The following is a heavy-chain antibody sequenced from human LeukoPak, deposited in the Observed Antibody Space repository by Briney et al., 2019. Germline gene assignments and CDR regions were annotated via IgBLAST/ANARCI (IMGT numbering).Heavy chain of an antibody. Sequence: GGSLRLSCAASGFTFASYAMSWVRQVPGKGLEWVSAISGSGGDTYYADSVKGRFTISRDNSKNTLYLQMNSLRAEDTAVYFCARDFYVGSGSYYIGYWGQGTLVTVSS. J-gene: IGHJ4*02. V-gene: IGHV3-23*01. CDR1: GFTFASYA. D-gene: IGHD3-10*01. CDR2: ISGSGGDT. CDR3: ARDFYVGSGSYYIGY.